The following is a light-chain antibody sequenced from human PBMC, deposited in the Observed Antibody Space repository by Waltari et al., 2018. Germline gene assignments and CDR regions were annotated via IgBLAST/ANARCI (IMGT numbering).Light chain of an antibody. CDR1: QSVSSN. V-gene: IGKV3-15*01. Sequence: EVVVTQSPATLSVSPGERATLSCRTSQSVSSNLAWYQQKPGQAPRLLIYGASTRATGIPATFSGSGSGTEFTLTISSLQSEDFAVYYCQQYNNWPPLTFGGGTKVEIK. CDR3: QQYNNWPPLT. J-gene: IGKJ4*01. CDR2: GAS.